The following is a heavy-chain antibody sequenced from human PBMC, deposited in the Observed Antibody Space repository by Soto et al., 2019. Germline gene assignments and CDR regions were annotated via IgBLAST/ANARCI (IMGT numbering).Heavy chain of an antibody. CDR1: GGTFSSYA. CDR3: ARAMGGYYGSGSTYYYYGMDV. CDR2: IIPIFGTA. D-gene: IGHD3-10*01. J-gene: IGHJ6*02. Sequence: SVKVSCKASGGTFSSYAISWVRQAPGQGLEWMGGIIPIFGTANYAQKFQGRVTITADKSTSTAYMELSSLRSEDTAVYYCARAMGGYYGSGSTYYYYGMDVWGQGTTVTVSS. V-gene: IGHV1-69*06.